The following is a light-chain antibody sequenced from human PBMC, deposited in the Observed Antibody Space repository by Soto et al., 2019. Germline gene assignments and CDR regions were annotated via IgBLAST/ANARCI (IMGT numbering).Light chain of an antibody. Sequence: QSVLTQPPSVSGAPRQRVTISCTGSSSNIGAGYDVHWYQQLPGTAPKLLIYGNSNRPSGVPDRFSGSKSGTSAALAITGLKAEDEADYYRQSYDSSLSAVVFGGGTKLTVL. CDR1: SSNIGAGYD. J-gene: IGLJ2*01. V-gene: IGLV1-40*01. CDR2: GNS. CDR3: QSYDSSLSAVV.